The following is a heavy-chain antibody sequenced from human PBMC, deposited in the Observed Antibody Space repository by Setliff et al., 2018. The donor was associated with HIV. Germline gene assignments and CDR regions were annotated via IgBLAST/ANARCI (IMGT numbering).Heavy chain of an antibody. CDR2: IYYSGST. CDR3: ARGRKRDGYNFYYYYMDV. J-gene: IGHJ6*03. CDR1: GGSISSYY. D-gene: IGHD5-12*01. V-gene: IGHV4-59*12. Sequence: SETLSLTCTVSGGSISSYYWSWIRQHPGKGLEWIGYIYYSGSTNYKPSLKSRVTISVDTSKNQFSLKLSSVTAADTAVYYCARGRKRDGYNFYYYYMDVWDKGTTVTVSS.